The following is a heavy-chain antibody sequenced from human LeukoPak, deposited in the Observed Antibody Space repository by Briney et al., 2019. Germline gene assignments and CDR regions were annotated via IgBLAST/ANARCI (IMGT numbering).Heavy chain of an antibody. D-gene: IGHD1-1*01. CDR2: TFTSGGT. J-gene: IGHJ4*02. Sequence: PSESLSLTCPVSGVSMSPYYRSWVRQTPGKGLEWVGYTFTSGGTNYNPSFKSRLTISVDTSTNQSSWKMTSVPAADTPVYYFARQPLPRRGNDFDLWGEETLVTLSS. CDR1: GVSMSPYY. V-gene: IGHV4-4*09. CDR3: ARQPLPRRGNDFDL.